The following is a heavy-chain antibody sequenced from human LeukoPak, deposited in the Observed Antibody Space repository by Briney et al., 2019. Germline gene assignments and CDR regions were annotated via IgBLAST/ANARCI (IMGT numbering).Heavy chain of an antibody. V-gene: IGHV3-23*01. Sequence: VGSLRLSCAASGFTFYNYAMSWVRQAPGKGLEWVSTISGSGGNTYYADSVKGRFTISRDNSENTLYLQMNSLRAEDTAVYYCAKPLGYCTGGVCYSNYFDPWGQGTLVTVSS. J-gene: IGHJ5*02. CDR3: AKPLGYCTGGVCYSNYFDP. CDR1: GFTFYNYA. D-gene: IGHD2-8*02. CDR2: ISGSGGNT.